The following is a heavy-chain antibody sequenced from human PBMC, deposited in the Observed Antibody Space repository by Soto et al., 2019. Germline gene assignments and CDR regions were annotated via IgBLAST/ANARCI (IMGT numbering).Heavy chain of an antibody. CDR3: AREIIWFGDEGIDNNWFDP. CDR1: GYSLTELS. D-gene: IGHD3-10*01. V-gene: IGHV1-24*01. J-gene: IGHJ5*02. Sequence: ASVKVSCKVSGYSLTELSMHWVRQASGKGLEWMGGLDPDNDETIYAQKFQGRVTMTEDTSADTAYMELSSLRSEDTAVYYCAREIIWFGDEGIDNNWFDPWGQGTLVTVSS. CDR2: LDPDNDET.